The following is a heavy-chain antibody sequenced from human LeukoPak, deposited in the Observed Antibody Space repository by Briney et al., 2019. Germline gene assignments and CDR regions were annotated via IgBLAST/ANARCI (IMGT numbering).Heavy chain of an antibody. CDR2: ISSGSSTI. CDR1: GFTFSSYS. Sequence: PGGSLRLSCAASGFTFSSYSMNWVRQAPGKGLEWVSYISSGSSTIYYADSVKGRFTISRDNAKNSLYLQMNSLRDEDTAVYYCARTNYYDSSGYASLDAFDIWGQGTMVTVSS. CDR3: ARTNYYDSSGYASLDAFDI. D-gene: IGHD3-22*01. J-gene: IGHJ3*02. V-gene: IGHV3-48*02.